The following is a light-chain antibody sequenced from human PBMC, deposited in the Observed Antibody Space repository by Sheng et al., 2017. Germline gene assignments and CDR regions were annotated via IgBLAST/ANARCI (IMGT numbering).Light chain of an antibody. V-gene: IGKV1-33*01. CDR2: AAS. Sequence: DIQMTQSPSSLSASVGDRVTITCQASQDINTYLNWYQQKPGKAPNLLIHAASSLEIGVPSRFSGSGSGTHFTFTISSLQPEDIATYYCQQYDTLITFGRRDRTVEIK. CDR1: QDINTY. CDR3: QQYDTLIT. J-gene: IGKJ4*01.